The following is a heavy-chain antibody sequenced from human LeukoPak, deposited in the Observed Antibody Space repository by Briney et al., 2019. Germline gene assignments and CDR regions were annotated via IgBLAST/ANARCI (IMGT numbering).Heavy chain of an antibody. Sequence: ASVKVSCKASGYTFTSYSINWVRQAPGQGLEWMGCISAYNGNTKYAQKVQGRVTMTTDTSTSTAYMELRSLRSDDTAVYYCARGLGGSGSYFLTFDYWGQGTLVTVSS. CDR3: ARGLGGSGSYFLTFDY. CDR1: GYTFTSYS. D-gene: IGHD1-26*01. CDR2: ISAYNGNT. J-gene: IGHJ4*02. V-gene: IGHV1-18*01.